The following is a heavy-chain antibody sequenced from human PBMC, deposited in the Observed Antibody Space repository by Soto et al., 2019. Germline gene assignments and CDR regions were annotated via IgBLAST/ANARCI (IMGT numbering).Heavy chain of an antibody. V-gene: IGHV4-30-4*01. J-gene: IGHJ4*02. D-gene: IGHD1-26*01. CDR3: AREGGWELRPSFDY. Sequence: QVQLQESGPGLVKPSQTLSLTCTVSGGSISSSDYYWSWIRQPPGKGLEWIGYIYYSGSTYYNPYLKSRVTISVDTSKNQFSLKLSSVTGADTAVYYCAREGGWELRPSFDYWGQGTLVTVSS. CDR1: GGSISSSDYY. CDR2: IYYSGST.